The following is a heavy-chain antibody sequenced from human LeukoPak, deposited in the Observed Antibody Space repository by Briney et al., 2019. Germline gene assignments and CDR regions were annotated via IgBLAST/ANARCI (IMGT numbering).Heavy chain of an antibody. Sequence: SQTLSLTCTVSTGSIRGDGYYWSCIRQPAGKGLECIGRIYTSGSTNYNPSLKSRVTMSVDTSKNQFSLKLSSVTAADTAVYYCASATQQLNYYYMDVWGKGTTVTVSS. CDR1: TGSIRGDGYY. CDR2: IYTSGST. V-gene: IGHV4-61*02. D-gene: IGHD6-13*01. J-gene: IGHJ6*03. CDR3: ASATQQLNYYYMDV.